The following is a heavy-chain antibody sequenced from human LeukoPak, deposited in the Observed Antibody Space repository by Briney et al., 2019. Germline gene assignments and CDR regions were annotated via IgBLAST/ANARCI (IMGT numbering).Heavy chain of an antibody. Sequence: SETLSLTCTVSGGSISSYYWSWIRQPPGKGLEWIGYIHISGSTNYNPSLKSRVTISIDTSKNQFSLKLSSVTAADTAVYYCARHKGDASYTFDYWGQGTLVTVSS. D-gene: IGHD1-26*01. CDR2: IHISGST. J-gene: IGHJ4*02. CDR3: ARHKGDASYTFDY. V-gene: IGHV4-4*09. CDR1: GGSISSYY.